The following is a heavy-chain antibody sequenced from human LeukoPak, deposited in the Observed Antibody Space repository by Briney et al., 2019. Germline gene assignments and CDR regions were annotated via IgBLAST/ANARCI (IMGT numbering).Heavy chain of an antibody. V-gene: IGHV4-59*01. Sequence: SETLSLTCTVSGGSISSYYWSWIRQPPGKGLEWIGYIYYSGSTNYNPSLKSRVTISVDTSKNQFSLKLSSVTAADTAVYYCARNRPLWFGELEDWGQGTLVTVSS. CDR3: ARNRPLWFGELED. J-gene: IGHJ4*02. CDR1: GGSISSYY. D-gene: IGHD3-10*01. CDR2: IYYSGST.